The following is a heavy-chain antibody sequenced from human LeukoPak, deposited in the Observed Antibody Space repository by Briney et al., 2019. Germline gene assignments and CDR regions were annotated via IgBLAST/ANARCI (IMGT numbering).Heavy chain of an antibody. D-gene: IGHD5-12*01. J-gene: IGHJ4*02. CDR2: INPNSGGR. V-gene: IGHV1-2*02. Sequence: EASVKVSCKASGYTFTGYSVHWVRQAPGQGLEWMGWINPNSGGRNYAQKFQGRVTMTRDTSTTYMELSRLTSDDTAVYYCARAYSGYEAFDYWGQGTLVTVSS. CDR1: GYTFTGYS. CDR3: ARAYSGYEAFDY.